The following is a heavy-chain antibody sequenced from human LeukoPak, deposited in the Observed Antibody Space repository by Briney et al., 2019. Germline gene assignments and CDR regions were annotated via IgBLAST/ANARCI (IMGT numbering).Heavy chain of an antibody. J-gene: IGHJ4*02. D-gene: IGHD3-16*02. CDR1: GGSISRWY. CDR2: ILPSGAT. Sequence: SETLSLTCTVSGGSISRWYWSWIRQPAGEGLEWIGRILPSGATIHNPSLKSRVTMSLDTSKNQVSLKLTSVTAADTAVYYCATWDSSSFDHWGRGTLVTVSS. V-gene: IGHV4-4*07. CDR3: ATWDSSSFDH.